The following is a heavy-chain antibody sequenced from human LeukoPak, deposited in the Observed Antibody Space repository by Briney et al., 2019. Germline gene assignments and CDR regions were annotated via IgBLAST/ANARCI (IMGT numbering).Heavy chain of an antibody. CDR3: AKWDTYYDSSGYYFY. V-gene: IGHV3-23*01. D-gene: IGHD3-22*01. J-gene: IGHJ4*02. CDR1: GFTFSSYG. Sequence: GGTLRLSCAASGFTFSSYGMSWVRQAPGRGLEWVSAISGSGGSTYYADSVKGRFTISRDNSKNTLYLQMNSLRAEDTAVYYCAKWDTYYDSSGYYFYWGQGTLVTVSS. CDR2: ISGSGGST.